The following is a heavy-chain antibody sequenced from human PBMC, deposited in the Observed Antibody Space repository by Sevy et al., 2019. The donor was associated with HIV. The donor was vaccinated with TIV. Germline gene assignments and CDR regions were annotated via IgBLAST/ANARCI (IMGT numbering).Heavy chain of an antibody. Sequence: GGSLRLSCAASGFTFSSYEMNWVRQAPGKGLEWVSYISSSGSTIYYADSVKGRFTISRDNAKNSLYLQMNSLRAEDTAVYYCAREGGRSSSSGRGFDYWGQGTLVTVSS. CDR2: ISSSGSTI. V-gene: IGHV3-48*03. D-gene: IGHD6-6*01. J-gene: IGHJ4*02. CDR3: AREGGRSSSSGRGFDY. CDR1: GFTFSSYE.